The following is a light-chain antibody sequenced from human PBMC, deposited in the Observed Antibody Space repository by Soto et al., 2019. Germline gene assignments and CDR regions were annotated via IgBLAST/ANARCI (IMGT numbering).Light chain of an antibody. J-gene: IGKJ1*01. CDR3: QQYGISPT. CDR2: GAS. CDR1: QSVSSN. Sequence: EIVMTQSPSTLSVSPGERATLSCRASQSVSSNLAWYQQKPGQAPRLLIYGASSRATGIPDRFSGSGSGTDYTLTISILEPDDFAVYYCQQYGISPTFGQGTKVDIK. V-gene: IGKV3-20*01.